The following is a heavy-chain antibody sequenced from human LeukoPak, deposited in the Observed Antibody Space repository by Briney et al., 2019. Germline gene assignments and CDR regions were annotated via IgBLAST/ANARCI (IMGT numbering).Heavy chain of an antibody. CDR2: IYYSGST. CDR3: ASFSYYDVLTGHGANWFDP. D-gene: IGHD3-9*01. CDR1: RGSISSGGYY. Sequence: SETLSLTCTVSRGSISSGGYYWSWIRQHPGKGLEWIGYIYYSGSTYYNPSLKSRVTISVDTSKNQFSLKLSSVTAADTAVYYCASFSYYDVLTGHGANWFDPWGQGTLVTVSS. V-gene: IGHV4-31*03. J-gene: IGHJ5*02.